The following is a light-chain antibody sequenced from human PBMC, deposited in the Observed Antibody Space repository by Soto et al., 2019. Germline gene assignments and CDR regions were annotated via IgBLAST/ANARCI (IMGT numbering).Light chain of an antibody. CDR1: QTLSSRH. CDR3: QQYGYSRT. Sequence: VLTQSTGTLSLSPGERATLSSRASQTLSSRHLAWYQQKPGQAPRLLIYGSSSRATDIPDRFSGSGSGTDFTLTISTLEPEDFAIYYCQQYGYSRTFGQGTKVDIK. J-gene: IGKJ1*01. CDR2: GSS. V-gene: IGKV3-20*01.